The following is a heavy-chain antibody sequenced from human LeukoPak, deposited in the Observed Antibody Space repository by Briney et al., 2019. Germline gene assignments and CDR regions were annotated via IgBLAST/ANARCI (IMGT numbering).Heavy chain of an antibody. D-gene: IGHD4-17*01. J-gene: IGHJ4*02. CDR2: ISYDGSNK. CDR1: GFSFSSYG. V-gene: IGHV3-30*18. CDR3: AKDLGLTTFHY. Sequence: YPGGSLRLSCAASGFSFSSYGMHWVRQAPGKGLEWVAVISYDGSNKYYADSVRGRFTISRDNSKNTLYLQMNSLRAEDTAVYYCAKDLGLTTFHYWGQGTLVTVSS.